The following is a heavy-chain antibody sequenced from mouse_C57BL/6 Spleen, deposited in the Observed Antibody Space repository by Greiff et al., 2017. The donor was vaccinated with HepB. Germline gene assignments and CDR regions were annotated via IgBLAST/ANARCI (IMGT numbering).Heavy chain of an antibody. D-gene: IGHD2-3*01. CDR2: ISSGGDYI. Sequence: EVMLVESGEGLVKPGGSLKLSCAASGFTFSSYAMSWVRQTPEKRLEWVAYISSGGDYIYYADTVKGRFTISRDNARNTLYLQMSSLKSEDTAMYYCTRDLGWLGAMGCWGQGTSVSVSS. CDR3: TRDLGWLGAMGC. J-gene: IGHJ4*01. CDR1: GFTFSSYA. V-gene: IGHV5-9-1*02.